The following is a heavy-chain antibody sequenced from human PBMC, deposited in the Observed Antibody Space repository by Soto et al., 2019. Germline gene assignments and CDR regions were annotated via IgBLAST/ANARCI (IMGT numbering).Heavy chain of an antibody. Sequence: QVQLVQSGAEVKKPGASVKVSCKASGYTFTSYGISWVRQAPGQGLEWMGWISAYNGNTNYAQKLQGRVTMTTDTTTSTAHMELRRLRSDDTAVYYCARDRGSYALDGWGQGTLVAVSS. CDR2: ISAYNGNT. CDR1: GYTFTSYG. V-gene: IGHV1-18*01. J-gene: IGHJ4*02. D-gene: IGHD1-26*01. CDR3: ARDRGSYALDG.